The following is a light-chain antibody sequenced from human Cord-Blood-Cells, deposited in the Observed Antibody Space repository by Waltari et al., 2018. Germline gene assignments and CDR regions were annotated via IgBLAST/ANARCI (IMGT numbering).Light chain of an antibody. CDR3: NSRDSSGNHVV. CDR2: GKN. CDR1: SLRSNY. V-gene: IGLV3-19*01. J-gene: IGLJ2*01. Sequence: SSELTQDPAVSVALGQTVRIKCQGASLRSNYSSWYQQKPGQAPVLVIYGKNNRPSGIPDRFSGSSSGNTASLTITGAQAEDEADYYCNSRDSSGNHVVFGGGTKLTVL.